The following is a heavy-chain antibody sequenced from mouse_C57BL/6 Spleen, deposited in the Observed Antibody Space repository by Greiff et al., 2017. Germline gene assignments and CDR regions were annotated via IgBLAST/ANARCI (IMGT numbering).Heavy chain of an antibody. V-gene: IGHV1-26*01. CDR1: GYTFTDYY. D-gene: IGHD2-3*01. CDR3: ARLIYDGYYGDY. J-gene: IGHJ2*01. Sequence: VQLQQSGPELVKPGASVKISCKASGYTFTDYYMNWVKQSHGKSLEWIGDINPNNGGTSYNQKFKGKATLTVDKSSSTAYMELRSLTSEDSAVYYCARLIYDGYYGDYWGQGTTLTVSS. CDR2: INPNNGGT.